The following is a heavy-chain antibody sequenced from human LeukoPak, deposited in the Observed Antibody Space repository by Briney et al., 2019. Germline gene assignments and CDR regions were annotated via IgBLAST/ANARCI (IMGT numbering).Heavy chain of an antibody. V-gene: IGHV3-11*05. CDR2: ISSSGSDT. J-gene: IGHJ4*02. Sequence: KTGGSLRLSCAASGFSFSDYYMSWIRQAPGKGLVWVSYISSSGSDTNYADSLKGRFTISRDNAKNSLYLQMNSLRAEDTAVYYCARDSYNLLHWGQGTLVTVSS. D-gene: IGHD5-24*01. CDR3: ARDSYNLLH. CDR1: GFSFSDYY.